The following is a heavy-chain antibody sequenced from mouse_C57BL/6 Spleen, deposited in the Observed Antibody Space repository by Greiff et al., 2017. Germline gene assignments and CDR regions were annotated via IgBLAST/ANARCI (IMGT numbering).Heavy chain of an antibody. J-gene: IGHJ1*03. Sequence: QVQLKESGAELVRPGASVTLSCKASGYTFTDYEMHWVKQTPVHGLEWIGAIDPETGGTAYNQKFKGKAILTADKSSSTAYMELRSLTSEDSAVYYCTRDIGYYYGSSGYFDVWGTGTTVTVSS. V-gene: IGHV1-15*01. CDR3: TRDIGYYYGSSGYFDV. CDR2: IDPETGGT. CDR1: GYTFTDYE. D-gene: IGHD1-1*01.